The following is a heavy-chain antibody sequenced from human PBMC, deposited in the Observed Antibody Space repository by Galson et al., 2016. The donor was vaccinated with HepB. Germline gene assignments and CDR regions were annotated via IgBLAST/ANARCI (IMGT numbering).Heavy chain of an antibody. CDR2: IFWDDDQ. Sequence: PALVKPTQTLTLTCTFSGFSLRTSGVGVGWIRQPPGKALEWLALIFWDDDQRHSPSLKSRLTITKDTSKDQVVLTMTNMSSADTATSYCSPTGYSSSWYFDYWGQGTLVTVAS. CDR1: GFSLRTSGVG. J-gene: IGHJ4*02. D-gene: IGHD6-13*01. V-gene: IGHV2-5*02. CDR3: SPTGYSSSWYFDY.